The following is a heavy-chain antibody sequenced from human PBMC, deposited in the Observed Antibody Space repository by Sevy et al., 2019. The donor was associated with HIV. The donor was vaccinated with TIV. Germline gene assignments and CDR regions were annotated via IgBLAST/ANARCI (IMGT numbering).Heavy chain of an antibody. V-gene: IGHV1-18*01. CDR2: INGHNGNT. J-gene: IGHJ2*01. CDR3: AREATHQVYGSAGLLAYFDL. Sequence: ASVKVSCKASGYIFTSYGISWVRQAPRQGLEWMGWINGHNGNTNYVQNLQGRVTMTTDTSTNTAYMELRSLRSDDTAVYYCAREATHQVYGSAGLLAYFDLWGRGTLVTVSS. D-gene: IGHD3-10*01. CDR1: GYIFTSYG.